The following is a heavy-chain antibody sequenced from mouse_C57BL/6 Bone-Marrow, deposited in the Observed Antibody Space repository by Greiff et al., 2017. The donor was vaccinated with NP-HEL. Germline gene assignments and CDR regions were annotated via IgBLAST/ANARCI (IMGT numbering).Heavy chain of an antibody. J-gene: IGHJ3*01. D-gene: IGHD1-1*01. CDR1: GFTFSSYG. CDR2: ISSGGSYT. CDR3: ARQLRGVSY. V-gene: IGHV5-6*01. Sequence: EVQGVESGGDLVKPGGSLKLSCAASGFTFSSYGMSWVRQTPDKRLEWVATISSGGSYTYYPDSVKGRFTISRDNAKNTLYLQIRSLKSQDTAMYYCARQLRGVSYWGQETLVTVSA.